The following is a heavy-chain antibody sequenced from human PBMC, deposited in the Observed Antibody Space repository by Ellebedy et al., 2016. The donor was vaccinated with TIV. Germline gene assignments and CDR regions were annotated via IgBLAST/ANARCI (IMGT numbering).Heavy chain of an antibody. CDR3: VRAIGTSSSY. CDR2: IKHDGTEK. D-gene: IGHD6-6*01. Sequence: GGSLRLSXAASGFTFSSNWMSWVRQAPGKGLEWVANIKHDGTEKYYGDSVKGRFTISRDNAKNSLYLQMNSLRAEDTAVYYCVRAIGTSSSYWGQGTLVTVSS. CDR1: GFTFSSNW. V-gene: IGHV3-7*01. J-gene: IGHJ4*02.